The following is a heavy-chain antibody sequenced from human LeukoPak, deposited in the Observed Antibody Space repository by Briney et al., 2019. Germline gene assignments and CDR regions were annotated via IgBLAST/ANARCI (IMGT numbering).Heavy chain of an antibody. J-gene: IGHJ5*02. CDR3: ARGSPSRYSYGPVPNWCDP. D-gene: IGHD5-18*01. V-gene: IGHV4-34*01. Sequence: PLETLSLTCAVYGWSFSGYYWSWIRQPPGKGLEWIGEINHSGSTNYNPSLKSRVTISVDTSKNQFSLKLSSVTAADTAVYYCARGSPSRYSYGPVPNWCDPWGQGTLVTVST. CDR1: GWSFSGYY. CDR2: INHSGST.